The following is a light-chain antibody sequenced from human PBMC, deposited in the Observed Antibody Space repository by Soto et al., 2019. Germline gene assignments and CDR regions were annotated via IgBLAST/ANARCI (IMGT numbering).Light chain of an antibody. CDR3: PSYDSSLSGWV. Sequence: QSVLTQPPSVSGAPGQRVTISCTGSSSNIGAGYAVHWYQQLPGTAPKLLIYGNSNRPSGVPDRFSGSKSGTSASLAITGLQAEDEADYYCPSYDSSLSGWVFGGGTKLTVL. J-gene: IGLJ3*02. CDR2: GNS. CDR1: SSNIGAGYA. V-gene: IGLV1-40*01.